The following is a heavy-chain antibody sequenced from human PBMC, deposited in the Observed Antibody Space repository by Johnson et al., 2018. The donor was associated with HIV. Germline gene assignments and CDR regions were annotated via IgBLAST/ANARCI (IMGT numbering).Heavy chain of an antibody. CDR3: ARARIRDRGDAFDI. D-gene: IGHD2-15*01. Sequence: QVQLVESGGGLVKPGGSLRLSCAASRFTFGDYYMTWVRQAPGKGPEWLSYISSSGITMLYADSVKGRFTISRDNAKNSLYLQMNSLRAEDTAVYYCARARIRDRGDAFDIWGQGTMVTVSS. V-gene: IGHV3-11*04. CDR1: RFTFGDYY. J-gene: IGHJ3*02. CDR2: ISSSGITM.